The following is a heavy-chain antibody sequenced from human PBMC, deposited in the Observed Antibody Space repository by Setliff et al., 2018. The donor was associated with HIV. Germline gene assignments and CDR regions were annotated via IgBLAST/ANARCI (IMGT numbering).Heavy chain of an antibody. CDR3: ATKGAGYSYGERFFDY. D-gene: IGHD5-18*01. CDR1: GFTFSDYY. Sequence: PGGSLRLSCAASGFTFSDYYMSWIRQVPGKGLEWVSYISASATYIYYADSVKGRFTISRDNAENSLYLQMNSLRAEDTAVYYCATKGAGYSYGERFFDYWGQGTLVTVSS. J-gene: IGHJ4*02. CDR2: ISASATYI. V-gene: IGHV3-11*04.